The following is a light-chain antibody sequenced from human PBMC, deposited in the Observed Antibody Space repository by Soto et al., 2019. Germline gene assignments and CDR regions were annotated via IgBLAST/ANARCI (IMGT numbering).Light chain of an antibody. Sequence: EIVVTQSQGTLSLSPGERATLSCRASQRVSSDSLAWYQLKPGQAPRLLIYGASSRATGIPDRFSGSGSGIDFTLTISRLEPEDFAVYCCQQYERSLQFTFGHGTKVDI. J-gene: IGKJ3*01. CDR3: QQYERSLQFT. CDR1: QRVSSDS. CDR2: GAS. V-gene: IGKV3-20*01.